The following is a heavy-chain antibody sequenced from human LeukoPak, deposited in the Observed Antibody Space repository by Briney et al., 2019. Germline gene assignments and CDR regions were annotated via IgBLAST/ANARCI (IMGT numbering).Heavy chain of an antibody. CDR1: GFIFRSYA. J-gene: IGHJ4*02. D-gene: IGHD2-15*01. Sequence: GGSLRLSCAASGFIFRSYAMSWVRQAPGKGLEWVSGITGSGTSTYYADSVKGRFTISRDNSKNTLYLQMNSLRAEDTAVYYCAKSPVRDGGGQRFEYWGQGTLVTVSS. V-gene: IGHV3-23*01. CDR3: AKSPVRDGGGQRFEY. CDR2: ITGSGTST.